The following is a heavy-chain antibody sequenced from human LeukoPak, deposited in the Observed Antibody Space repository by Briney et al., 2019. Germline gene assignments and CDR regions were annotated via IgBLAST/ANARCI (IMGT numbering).Heavy chain of an antibody. CDR2: ISSRSSYR. J-gene: IGHJ4*02. CDR3: AREGTMTSSFDY. V-gene: IGHV3-21*06. D-gene: IGHD1-7*01. CDR1: RFTFSSYS. Sequence: GGSLRLSCAASRFTFSSYSMNWIRQAPGKGLEWVSAISSRSSYRYYADSVKGRFTVSRDNAKNPLYLEMNSLRVDDTAVYYCAREGTMTSSFDYWGQGTLVTVSS.